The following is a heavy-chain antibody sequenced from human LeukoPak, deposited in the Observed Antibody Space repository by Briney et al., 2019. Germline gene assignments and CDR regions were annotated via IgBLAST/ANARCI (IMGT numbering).Heavy chain of an antibody. V-gene: IGHV5-51*01. CDR2: IYPGDSDT. Sequence: GESLKISCKGSEYSFTSYWIGWVRQMPGKGLEWMGIIYPGDSDTRYSPSFQGQVTISADKSISTAYLQWSSLKASDTAMFYCARIKDSTGYSQFDYWGQGTLVTVSS. CDR3: ARIKDSTGYSQFDY. D-gene: IGHD3-22*01. J-gene: IGHJ4*02. CDR1: EYSFTSYW.